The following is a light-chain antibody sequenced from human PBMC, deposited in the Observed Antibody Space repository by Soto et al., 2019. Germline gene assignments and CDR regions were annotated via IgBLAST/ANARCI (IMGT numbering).Light chain of an antibody. CDR3: QQYYSTPPT. CDR1: QSVLYSSNNKNY. CDR2: CAS. J-gene: IGKJ3*01. V-gene: IGKV4-1*01. Sequence: DIVMTQSPDSLAVSLGARATINCKSSQSVLYSSNNKNYLAWYQQKPGQPPKLLIYCASTRESGVPDRFSGIGSGTDITLTISSLQAEDVAVYYCQQYYSTPPTFGPGTKVDIK.